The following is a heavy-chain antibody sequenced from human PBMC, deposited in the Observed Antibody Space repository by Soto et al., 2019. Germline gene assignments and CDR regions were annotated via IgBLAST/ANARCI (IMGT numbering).Heavy chain of an antibody. CDR2: INPNSGGT. J-gene: IGHJ3*02. CDR3: ARSQVAWKFGFSANDAFDI. D-gene: IGHD3-16*01. Sequence: ASVKVSCKASGYTFTGCYMHWVRQAPGQGLEWMGWINPNSGGTNYAQKFQGWVTMTRDTSISTAYMELSRLRSDDTAVYYCARSQVAWKFGFSANDAFDIWGQGTMVTVSS. CDR1: GYTFTGCY. V-gene: IGHV1-2*04.